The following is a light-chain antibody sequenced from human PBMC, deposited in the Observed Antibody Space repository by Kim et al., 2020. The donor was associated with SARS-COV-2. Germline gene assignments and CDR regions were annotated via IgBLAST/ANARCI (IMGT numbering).Light chain of an antibody. CDR2: GAS. CDR1: QNVYNG. J-gene: IGKJ4*01. V-gene: IGKV3-15*01. Sequence: VSPGERVTHSLRARQNVYNGLAWYQQKRGQPPRLLVYGASTRASGIPARFSGSGSGTEFTLTISGLQSEDFTVYFCQQYNRWPLTFGGGTKVDIK. CDR3: QQYNRWPLT.